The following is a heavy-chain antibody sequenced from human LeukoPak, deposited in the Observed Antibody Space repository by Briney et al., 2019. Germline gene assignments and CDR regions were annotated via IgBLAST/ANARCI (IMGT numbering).Heavy chain of an antibody. D-gene: IGHD3-22*01. CDR1: GFTFSSYW. V-gene: IGHV3-74*01. CDR3: ARAPSEIGGYYPEYFRH. CDR2: IKSDGST. J-gene: IGHJ1*01. Sequence: GGSLRLSCAASGFTFSSYWMHWVRQAPGKGLVWVSRIKSDGSTRYADSVKGRFTITRDNAKNTVSLQMNSLRAEDTGVYYCARAPSEIGGYYPEYFRHWGQGTLVTVSP.